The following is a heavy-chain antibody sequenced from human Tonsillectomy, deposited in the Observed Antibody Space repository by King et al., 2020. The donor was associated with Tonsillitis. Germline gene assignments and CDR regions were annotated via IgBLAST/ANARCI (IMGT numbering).Heavy chain of an antibody. Sequence: VQLVESGGGLVQPGGSLRLSCAASGFTFSSYSMNWVRQAPGKGLEWVSYISSSSSTIYYADSVKGRFTISRDNAKNSLYLQMNSLRDEDTAMYYCAREILSSGWYSARYYYYYGMDVWGQGTTVTVSS. CDR1: GFTFSSYS. CDR2: ISSSSSTI. CDR3: AREILSSGWYSARYYYYYGMDV. V-gene: IGHV3-48*02. D-gene: IGHD6-19*01. J-gene: IGHJ6*02.